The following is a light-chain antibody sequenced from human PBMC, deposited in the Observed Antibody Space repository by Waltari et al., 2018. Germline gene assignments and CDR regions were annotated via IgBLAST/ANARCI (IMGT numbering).Light chain of an antibody. CDR3: QVWDTTGDHVV. V-gene: IGLV3-21*02. J-gene: IGLJ2*01. Sequence: SYVLTQPPSVSVPPGRPARITCSGNNLAAKSVHWYCQKPGQAPVLVVRDDRDRPSGTPERVSGSNSGSTATLTVSRVEAGDEAVYYCQVWDTTGDHVVFGGGTRLTVL. CDR2: DDR. CDR1: NLAAKS.